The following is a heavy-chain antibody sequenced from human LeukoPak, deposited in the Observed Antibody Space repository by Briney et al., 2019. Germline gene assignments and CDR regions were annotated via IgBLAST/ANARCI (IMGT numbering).Heavy chain of an antibody. CDR3: AKDRSGGFGRRPFDY. Sequence: AGGSLRLSCAASGFTFSSYAMSWVRQAPGKGLEWVSAISGSGGSTYHADSVKGRFTISRDNSKNTLYLQMNSLRAEDTAVYYCAKDRSGGFGRRPFDYWGQGTLVTVSS. CDR1: GFTFSSYA. J-gene: IGHJ4*02. CDR2: ISGSGGST. D-gene: IGHD3-10*01. V-gene: IGHV3-23*01.